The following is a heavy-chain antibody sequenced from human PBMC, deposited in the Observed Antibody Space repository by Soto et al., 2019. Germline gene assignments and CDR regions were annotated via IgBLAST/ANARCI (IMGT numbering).Heavy chain of an antibody. V-gene: IGHV3-7*01. CDR1: GFTFSSYW. D-gene: IGHD6-19*01. CDR3: ARDGSYSSGWYGYFDY. Sequence: GGSLRLSCAASGFTFSSYWMSWVRQAPGKGLEWVANIKQDGSEKYYVDSVKGRFNISRDNAKNSLYLQMNSLRAEDTAVYYCARDGSYSSGWYGYFDYWGQGTLVTVSS. CDR2: IKQDGSEK. J-gene: IGHJ4*02.